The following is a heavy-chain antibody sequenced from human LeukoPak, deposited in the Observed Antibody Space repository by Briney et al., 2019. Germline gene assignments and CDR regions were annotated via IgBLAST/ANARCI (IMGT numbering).Heavy chain of an antibody. CDR2: IIPIFGTA. CDR3: ARVENVWFGELSGAFDY. J-gene: IGHJ4*02. D-gene: IGHD3-10*01. CDR1: GYTFTSYG. V-gene: IGHV1-69*13. Sequence: SVKVSCKASGYTFTSYGISWVRQAPGQGLEWMGGIIPIFGTANYAQKFQGRVTITADESTSTAYMELSSLRSEDTAVYYCARVENVWFGELSGAFDYWGQGTLVTVSS.